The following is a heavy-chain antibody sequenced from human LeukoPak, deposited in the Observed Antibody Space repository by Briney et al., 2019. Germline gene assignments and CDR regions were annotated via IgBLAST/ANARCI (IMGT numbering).Heavy chain of an antibody. CDR2: IIPMFGIV. CDR1: GGTRSSYD. V-gene: IGHV1-69*04. Sequence: GASVKVSCKASGGTRSSYDINWVRQAPGQGLEWIGRIIPMFGIVNYARNFQGRVTITADKSTNTAYMELSSLRSADTALYYCARAGDSSGYYYYWGQGTLVTVSS. J-gene: IGHJ4*02. CDR3: ARAGDSSGYYYY. D-gene: IGHD3-22*01.